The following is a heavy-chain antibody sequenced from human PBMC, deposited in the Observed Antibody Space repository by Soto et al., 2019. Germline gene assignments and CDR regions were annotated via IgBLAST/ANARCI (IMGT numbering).Heavy chain of an antibody. J-gene: IGHJ1*01. Sequence: SETLSLTCTVSGGSISSSSYYWGWIRQPPGKGLEWIGSIYYSGSTYYNPSLKSRVTISVDTSKNQFSLKLSSVTAADTAVYYCAGTYYDILTGNFQHWGQGTLVTVSS. V-gene: IGHV4-39*01. CDR1: GGSISSSSYY. D-gene: IGHD3-9*01. CDR2: IYYSGST. CDR3: AGTYYDILTGNFQH.